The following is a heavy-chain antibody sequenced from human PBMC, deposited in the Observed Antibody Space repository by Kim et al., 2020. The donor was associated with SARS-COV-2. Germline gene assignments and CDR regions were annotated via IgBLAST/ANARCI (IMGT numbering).Heavy chain of an antibody. CDR1: GFTFSGYA. J-gene: IGHJ3*02. Sequence: GGSLRLSCAASGFTFSGYAMHWVRQAPGKGLEWVAVISGGGSNKYYADSVKGRFTISRDNSKNTLYLQMNSLRAEDTAVYYCARGEYSSSWYLLNTFDIWGQGTMVTVSS. D-gene: IGHD6-13*01. V-gene: IGHV3-30*04. CDR2: ISGGGSNK. CDR3: ARGEYSSSWYLLNTFDI.